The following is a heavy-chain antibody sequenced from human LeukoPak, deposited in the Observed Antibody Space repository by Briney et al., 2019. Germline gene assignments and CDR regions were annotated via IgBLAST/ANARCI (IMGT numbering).Heavy chain of an antibody. J-gene: IGHJ5*02. CDR1: GYTFTSYG. V-gene: IGHV1-18*01. Sequence: VASVKVSCKASGYTFTSYGISWVRQAPGQGLEWMGWISAYNGNTNYAQKLQGRVTMTTDTSTSTAYMELRSLRSDDTAVYYCARGGTYYDILTGYQIGNNWFDPWGQGTLVTVSS. CDR2: ISAYNGNT. CDR3: ARGGTYYDILTGYQIGNNWFDP. D-gene: IGHD3-9*01.